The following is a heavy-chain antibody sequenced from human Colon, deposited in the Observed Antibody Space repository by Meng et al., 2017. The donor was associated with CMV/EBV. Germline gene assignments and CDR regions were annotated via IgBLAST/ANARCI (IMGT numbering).Heavy chain of an antibody. J-gene: IGHJ4*02. CDR1: GGLLTTYA. V-gene: IGHV1-69*04. CDR3: ARDQFQFYFDY. Sequence: CMAYGGLLTTYAIIWVRQTPGQELEWVGSSIPIVGVTDYAQRFRGRLTITADKSTSTVYMELGSLRSEDTAVYYCARDQFQFYFDYWGQGTLVTVSS. CDR2: SIPIVGVT.